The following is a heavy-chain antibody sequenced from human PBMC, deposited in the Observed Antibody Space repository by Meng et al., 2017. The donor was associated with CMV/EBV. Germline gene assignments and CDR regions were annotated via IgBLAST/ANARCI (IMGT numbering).Heavy chain of an antibody. CDR3: ARLSRWLRMGYGMDV. V-gene: IGHV4-34*01. D-gene: IGHD5-12*01. CDR1: GGSFSGYY. Sequence: GSLRLSCAVYGGSFSGYYWSWIRQPPGKGLEWIGEINHSGSTNYNPSLKSRVTISVDTSKNQFSLKLSSVTAADTAVYYCARLSRWLRMGYGMDVWGQGITVTVSS. CDR2: INHSGST. J-gene: IGHJ6*02.